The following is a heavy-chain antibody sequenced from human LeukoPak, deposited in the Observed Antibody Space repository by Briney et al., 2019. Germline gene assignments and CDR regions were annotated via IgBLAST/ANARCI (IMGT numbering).Heavy chain of an antibody. CDR1: GFTVGSNY. V-gene: IGHV3-66*04. Sequence: GGSLRLSCAASGFTVGSNYMSWVRQAPGKWLEWVSIIYRGGSTNYADSVKGRFTISRDTSKNTLYLQMNSLRADDTAVYYCARLSANSSAYFFDYWGQGTLVTVSS. CDR2: IYRGGST. D-gene: IGHD3-22*01. J-gene: IGHJ4*02. CDR3: ARLSANSSAYFFDY.